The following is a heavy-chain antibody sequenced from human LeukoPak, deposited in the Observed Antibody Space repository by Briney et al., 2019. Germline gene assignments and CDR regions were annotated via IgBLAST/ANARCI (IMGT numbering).Heavy chain of an antibody. CDR1: GFTFTKYA. J-gene: IGHJ2*01. CDR2: ISGSGGST. V-gene: IGHV3-23*01. D-gene: IGHD1-14*01. Sequence: GGSLRLSCATSGFTFTKYAMSWVRQAPGKGLEWVPDISGSGGSTYYADSVKGRFTISRDNSRDTLYLQMDSLRGEDTALYYCAKGNSGRYLDAWGRGTLVTVSS. CDR3: AKGNSGRYLDA.